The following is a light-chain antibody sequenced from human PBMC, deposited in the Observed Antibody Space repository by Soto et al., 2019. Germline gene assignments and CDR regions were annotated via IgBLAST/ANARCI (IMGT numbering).Light chain of an antibody. J-gene: IGKJ1*01. Sequence: EIVLTQSPATLSSFPGDRVTLSCRASQSVSSSSLAWYQQKPGQTPRLLIYGASSRATGIPARFSGSGSGTDFTLTISRLEPEDFAVYYCQQYDSSPWTFGQVTKGDIK. CDR3: QQYDSSPWT. V-gene: IGKV3-20*01. CDR1: QSVSSSS. CDR2: GAS.